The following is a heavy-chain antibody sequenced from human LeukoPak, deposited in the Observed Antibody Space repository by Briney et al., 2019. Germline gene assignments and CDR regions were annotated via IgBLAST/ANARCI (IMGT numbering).Heavy chain of an antibody. CDR2: IIPIFGTA. D-gene: IGHD1-26*01. CDR1: GGTFSSYA. V-gene: IGHV1-69*05. Sequence: SVKVSCKASGGTFSSYAISWVRQAPGQGLEWMGGIIPIFGTANYAQKFQGRVTITTDESTSTAYMELSGLRSEDTAVYYCANLLGYSGSYYFDYWGQGTLVTVSS. CDR3: ANLLGYSGSYYFDY. J-gene: IGHJ4*02.